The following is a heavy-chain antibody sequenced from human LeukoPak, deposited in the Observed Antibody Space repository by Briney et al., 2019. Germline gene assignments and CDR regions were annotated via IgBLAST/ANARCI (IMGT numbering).Heavy chain of an antibody. CDR1: GFTFSDYA. Sequence: GGSLRLSCAASGFTFSDYAMSWVRQAPGKGLEWVSAISGSGGSTYYADSVKGRFTISRDNSKNTLYLQMNSLRAEDTAVYYCAKDNKFYYYDSSGYYDDWFDPWGQGTLVTVSS. V-gene: IGHV3-23*01. D-gene: IGHD3-22*01. CDR3: AKDNKFYYYDSSGYYDDWFDP. CDR2: ISGSGGST. J-gene: IGHJ5*02.